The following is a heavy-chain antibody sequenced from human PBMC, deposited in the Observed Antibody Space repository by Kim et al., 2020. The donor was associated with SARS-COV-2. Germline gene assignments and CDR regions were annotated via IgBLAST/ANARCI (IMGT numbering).Heavy chain of an antibody. Sequence: ASVKVSCKASGYIFTSYYMHWVRQAPGQGLEWMGIINPSADTTTYAQKFQGRLTMTRDTSTSTVYMELSRLRSEDTAVYYCARGDPRGGNYDFWSGYYADFEYWGQGTLLTVSS. D-gene: IGHD3-3*01. V-gene: IGHV1-46*01. CDR2: INPSADTT. CDR1: GYIFTSYY. CDR3: ARGDPRGGNYDFWSGYYADFEY. J-gene: IGHJ4*02.